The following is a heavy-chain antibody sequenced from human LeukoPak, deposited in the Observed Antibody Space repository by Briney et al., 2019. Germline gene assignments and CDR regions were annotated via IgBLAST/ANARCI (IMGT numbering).Heavy chain of an antibody. D-gene: IGHD4-23*01. CDR1: GGSISSYY. V-gene: IGHV4-59*01. Sequence: SETLSLTCTVSGGSISSYYWSWIRQPPGKGLEWIGYIYYSGSTNYNPSLKSRVTISVDTSKNQFSLKLSSVTAADTAVYYCARAGGNFPDYWGQGTLVTVSS. CDR2: IYYSGST. J-gene: IGHJ4*02. CDR3: ARAGGNFPDY.